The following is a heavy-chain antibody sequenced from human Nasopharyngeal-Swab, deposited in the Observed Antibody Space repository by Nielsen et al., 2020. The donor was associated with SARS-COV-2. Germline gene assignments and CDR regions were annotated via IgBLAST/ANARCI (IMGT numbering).Heavy chain of an antibody. J-gene: IGHJ4*02. CDR2: IYYSGST. CDR3: ARVGTMVTTWVVDY. Sequence: RQAPGKGLEWIGYIYYSGSTYYNPSLKSRVTISVDTSKNQFSLKLSSVTAADTAVYYCARVGTMVTTWVVDYWGQGTLVTVSS. D-gene: IGHD4-17*01. V-gene: IGHV4-30-4*01.